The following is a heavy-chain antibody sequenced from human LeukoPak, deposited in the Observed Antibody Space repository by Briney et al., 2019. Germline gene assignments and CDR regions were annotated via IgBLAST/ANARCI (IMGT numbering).Heavy chain of an antibody. V-gene: IGHV4-30-2*01. CDR2: IFHGGNT. J-gene: IGHJ3*02. CDR1: GGSVSNGGYS. Sequence: SETLSLTCAVSGGSVSNGGYSWSWIRQPPGMGLEWIGYIFHGGNTYYNPSLKSRVTISVDRSKNQFSLKLSSVTAADTAVYYCARDVANSNAFDIWGQGTMVTVSS. D-gene: IGHD4/OR15-4a*01. CDR3: ARDVANSNAFDI.